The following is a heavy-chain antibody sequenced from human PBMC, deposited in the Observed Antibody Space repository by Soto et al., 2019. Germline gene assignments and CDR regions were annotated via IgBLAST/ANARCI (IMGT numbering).Heavy chain of an antibody. V-gene: IGHV1-8*01. CDR2: MKPNSGNT. CDR3: ARGRPYSSSSIFH. Sequence: QVQLVQSGAEVKKPGASVKVSCKASGYTFTSYDINWVRQATGPGLEWMGWMKPNSGNTGYAQKFKGRVTMTRNTSRSTAYMELSSMRSEDTAVYYGARGRPYSSSSIFHWGQGTLVTVSS. D-gene: IGHD6-6*01. CDR1: GYTFTSYD. J-gene: IGHJ4*02.